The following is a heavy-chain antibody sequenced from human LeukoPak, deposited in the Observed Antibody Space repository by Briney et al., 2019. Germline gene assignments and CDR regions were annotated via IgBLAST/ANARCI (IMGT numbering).Heavy chain of an antibody. Sequence: PGGSLRLSCAASGFTFSSYSMNWVRQAPGKGLEWISYISSSGGTIYYADSVKGRLTISRDNAKISLYLQMSSLRAEDTAVYYCARGPSGYHNTGGQGTLVTVSS. CDR1: GFTFSSYS. D-gene: IGHD5-12*01. CDR3: ARGPSGYHNT. J-gene: IGHJ4*02. CDR2: ISSSGGTI. V-gene: IGHV3-48*01.